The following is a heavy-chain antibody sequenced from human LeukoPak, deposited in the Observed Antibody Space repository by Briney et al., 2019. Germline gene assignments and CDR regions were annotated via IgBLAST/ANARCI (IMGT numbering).Heavy chain of an antibody. J-gene: IGHJ4*02. CDR1: GFTFSSYG. CDR3: AKPPTPKDIVVVVAAVDY. CDR2: ISGSGGST. Sequence: QTGGSLRLSCAASGFTFSSYGMSWVRQAPGKGLEWVSAISGSGGSTYYADSVKGRFTISRGNSKNTLYLQMNSLRAEDTAVYYCAKPPTPKDIVVVVAAVDYWGRGTLVTVSS. D-gene: IGHD2-15*01. V-gene: IGHV3-23*01.